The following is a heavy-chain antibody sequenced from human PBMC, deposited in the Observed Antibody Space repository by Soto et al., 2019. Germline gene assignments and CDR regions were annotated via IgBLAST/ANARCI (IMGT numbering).Heavy chain of an antibody. CDR2: IIPILGIA. CDR1: GGTFSSYT. J-gene: IGHJ2*01. V-gene: IGHV1-69*02. Sequence: SVKVSCKASGGTFSSYTISWVRQAPGQGLEWMGRIIPILGIANYAQKFQGRVTITADKSTSTAYMELSSLRSEDTAVYYCARSLVGATNYWYFALWGRGTLVTVSS. CDR3: ARSLVGATNYWYFAL. D-gene: IGHD1-26*01.